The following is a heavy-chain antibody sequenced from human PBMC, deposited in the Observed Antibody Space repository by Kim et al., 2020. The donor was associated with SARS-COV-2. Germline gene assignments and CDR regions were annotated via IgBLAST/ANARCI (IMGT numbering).Heavy chain of an antibody. CDR1: GFTFSSYE. J-gene: IGHJ6*02. CDR2: ISSSGSTI. Sequence: GGSLRLSCAASGFTFSSYEMNWVRQAPGKGLEWVSYISSSGSTIYYADSVKGRFTISRDNAKNSLYLQMNSLRAEDTAVYYCAREKGDIVVVVAAPYGMDVWGQGTTVTVSS. D-gene: IGHD2-15*01. CDR3: AREKGDIVVVVAAPYGMDV. V-gene: IGHV3-48*03.